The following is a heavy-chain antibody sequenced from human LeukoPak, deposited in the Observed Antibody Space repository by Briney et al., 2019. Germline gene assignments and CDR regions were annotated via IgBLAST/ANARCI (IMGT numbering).Heavy chain of an antibody. V-gene: IGHV3-7*01. Sequence: GGSLRLSCAASGFTFSGHWMSWVRQAPGKGLEWVANINQGGSDKYYVDSVKGRFTISRDNANSLLYLQMNSLRGEDTAVYYCTRDRSRAEDDWGQGTLVTVSS. CDR2: INQGGSDK. CDR3: TRDRSRAEDD. J-gene: IGHJ4*02. D-gene: IGHD1-14*01. CDR1: GFTFSGHW.